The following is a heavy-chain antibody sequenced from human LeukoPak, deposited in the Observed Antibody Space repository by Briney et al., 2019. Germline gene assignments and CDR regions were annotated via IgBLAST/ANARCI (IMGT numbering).Heavy chain of an antibody. CDR3: ARVRGQLSILNYYYYYGMDV. D-gene: IGHD6-6*01. CDR1: GGSLSGYY. J-gene: IGHJ6*02. Sequence: SETLSFTCAVYGGSLSGYYWSWIRQPPGKGLEWIGEINHSGSTNYNPSLKSRVTISVDTSKNQFSLKLSSVTAADTAVYYCARVRGQLSILNYYYYYGMDVWGQGTTVTVSS. CDR2: INHSGST. V-gene: IGHV4-34*01.